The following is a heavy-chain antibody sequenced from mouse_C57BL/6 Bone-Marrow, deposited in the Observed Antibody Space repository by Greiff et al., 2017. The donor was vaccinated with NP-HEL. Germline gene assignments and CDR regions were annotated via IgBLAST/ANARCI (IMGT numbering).Heavy chain of an antibody. CDR3: ARHTAYAMDY. D-gene: IGHD3-1*01. V-gene: IGHV1-76*01. Sequence: QLQQSGAELVRPGASVKLSCKASGYTFTDYYINWVKQRPGQGLEWIARIYPGSGNTYYNEKFKGKATLTAEKSSSTAYMQLSSLTSEDSAVYFCARHTAYAMDYWGQGTSVTVSS. CDR1: GYTFTDYY. CDR2: IYPGSGNT. J-gene: IGHJ4*01.